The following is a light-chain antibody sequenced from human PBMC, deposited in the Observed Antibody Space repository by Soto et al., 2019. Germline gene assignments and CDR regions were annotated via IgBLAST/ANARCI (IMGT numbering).Light chain of an antibody. CDR3: SSHACYNNFYV. CDR2: EVN. CDR1: SSDVGYYNY. J-gene: IGLJ1*01. Sequence: QSALTQPPSASGSPGQSVTISCTGTSSDVGYYNYVSWYQQHPGKAPKLMIYEVNKRPSGVPDRFSGSKSGNTASLTVSGLQAEDEADYYCSSHACYNNFYVFGTGTKVTVL. V-gene: IGLV2-8*01.